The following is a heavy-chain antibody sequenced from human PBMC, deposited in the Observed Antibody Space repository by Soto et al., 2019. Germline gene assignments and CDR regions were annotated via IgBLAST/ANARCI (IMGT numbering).Heavy chain of an antibody. J-gene: IGHJ4*02. Sequence: PGGSLRLSCAASGFTFSSYAMSWVRQAPGKGLEWVSAISDSGGSLYYADSVKGRFTISRDNSRDTLHLQMNSLRAEDTAVYYCAKDKGVGTNYYGSGSYYKAPSYFDYWGQGTLVTVS. CDR3: AKDKGVGTNYYGSGSYYKAPSYFDY. CDR2: ISDSGGSL. CDR1: GFTFSSYA. V-gene: IGHV3-23*01. D-gene: IGHD3-10*01.